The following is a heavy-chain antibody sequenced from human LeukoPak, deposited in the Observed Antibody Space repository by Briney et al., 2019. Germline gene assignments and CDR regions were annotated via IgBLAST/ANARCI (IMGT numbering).Heavy chain of an antibody. CDR2: MRYDGSNK. Sequence: GGSLRLSCAASGFTFSNYYMGWIRQAPGKGLGWVAFMRYDGSNKYYADSVKGRFTISRDNSKNTLYLQMNSLRAEDTAVYYCAATPEITIFGVVIPSDYYYMDVWGKGTTVTVSS. CDR3: AATPEITIFGVVIPSDYYYMDV. J-gene: IGHJ6*03. CDR1: GFTFSNYY. D-gene: IGHD3-3*01. V-gene: IGHV3-30*02.